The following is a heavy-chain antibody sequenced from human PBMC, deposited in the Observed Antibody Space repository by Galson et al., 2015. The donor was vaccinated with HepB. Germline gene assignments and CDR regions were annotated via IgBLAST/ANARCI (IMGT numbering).Heavy chain of an antibody. CDR3: ARGERLPKGLPDY. D-gene: IGHD1-1*01. V-gene: IGHV3-43*01. J-gene: IGHJ4*02. CDR2: ISWDGGTT. CDR1: GFTFDDYT. Sequence: LRLSCAASGFTFDDYTIHWVRQAPGKGLEWVSLISWDGGTTYYADSVKGRFTISRDNSKNSLYLQMNSLRTEDTALYYCARGERLPKGLPDYWGQGTLVTVSS.